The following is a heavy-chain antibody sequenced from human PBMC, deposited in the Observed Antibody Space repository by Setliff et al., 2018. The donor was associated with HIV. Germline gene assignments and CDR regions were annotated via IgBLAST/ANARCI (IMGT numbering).Heavy chain of an antibody. CDR2: IHDGGSI. CDR3: ARGSGHSGFDLNFDY. D-gene: IGHD5-12*01. CDR1: GGSMNTFY. Sequence: SETLSLTCTVSGGSMNTFYWSWIRQSPGKGLEWNGYIHDGGSITYNPSLRSPATISLDTSKKQFSLMLTAVTPADTAVYYCARGSGHSGFDLNFDYWGRGTLVTVSS. V-gene: IGHV4-59*01. J-gene: IGHJ4*02.